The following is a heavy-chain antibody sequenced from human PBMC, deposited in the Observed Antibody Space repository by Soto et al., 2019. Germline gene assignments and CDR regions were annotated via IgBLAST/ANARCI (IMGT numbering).Heavy chain of an antibody. CDR1: GFTFDDYA. J-gene: IGHJ4*02. Sequence: GGSLRLSCAGSGFTFDDYAMHWGRQAPGKGLGWVSGISWNRGSIGYADSVKGRFTISRDNAKKTLYLQMNSLIVEDTALYYCAKGVSVAASLDYWGQGTLVTVSS. CDR3: AKGVSVAASLDY. D-gene: IGHD2-15*01. V-gene: IGHV3-9*01. CDR2: ISWNRGSI.